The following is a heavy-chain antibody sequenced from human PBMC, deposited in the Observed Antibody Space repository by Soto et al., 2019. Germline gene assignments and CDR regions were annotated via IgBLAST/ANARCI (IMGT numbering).Heavy chain of an antibody. D-gene: IGHD5-12*01. CDR1: GYSFTGYW. CDR2: IDPSDSYT. J-gene: IGHJ3*02. Sequence: PGESLKISCKGSGYSFTGYWISWVRQMPGKGLEWMGRIDPSDSYTNYSPSFQGHVTISADKSISTAYLQWSSLKASDTAMYCCARNNRTPWRWLPNTDAFEIWGKGTMVTVS. CDR3: ARNNRTPWRWLPNTDAFEI. V-gene: IGHV5-10-1*01.